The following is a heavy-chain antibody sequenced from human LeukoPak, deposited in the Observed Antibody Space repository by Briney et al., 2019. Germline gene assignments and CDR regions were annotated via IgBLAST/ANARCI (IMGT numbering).Heavy chain of an antibody. V-gene: IGHV1-69*13. J-gene: IGHJ4*02. CDR1: GGTFSSYA. CDR3: ARAPPTAAAGTYFDY. CDR2: IIPIFGTA. Sequence: GASVKVSCKASGGTFSSYAISWARQAPGQGLEWMGGIIPIFGTANYAQKFQGRVTITADESTSTAYMELSSLRSEDTAVYYCARAPPTAAAGTYFDYWGQGTLVTVSS. D-gene: IGHD6-13*01.